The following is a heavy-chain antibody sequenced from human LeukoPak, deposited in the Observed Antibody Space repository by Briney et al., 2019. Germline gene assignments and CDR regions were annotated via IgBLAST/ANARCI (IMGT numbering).Heavy chain of an antibody. Sequence: GGSLRLSCEGSGFTFSRYSMIWVRQAPGKGLEWVPSIRGDSTETRHADSLMGRFTISRDNAKKSLYLQMNSLRAEDTAVYYCARGHFGVVLDYWGQGTLVTVSS. J-gene: IGHJ4*02. CDR1: GFTFSRYS. D-gene: IGHD3-3*01. CDR3: ARGHFGVVLDY. V-gene: IGHV3-21*01. CDR2: IRGDSTET.